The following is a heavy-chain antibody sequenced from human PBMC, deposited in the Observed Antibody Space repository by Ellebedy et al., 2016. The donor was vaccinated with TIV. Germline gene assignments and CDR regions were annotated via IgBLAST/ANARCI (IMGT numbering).Heavy chain of an antibody. V-gene: IGHV1-46*01. D-gene: IGHD3-10*01. CDR2: INPSASTA. CDR1: GYFFTTYY. Sequence: AASVKVSCKASGYFFTTYYIHWVRQAPGQGLEWMGIINPSASTANHAQKFQGRVTMPSDTSTSTVYMELNSLRSEDTAVYYCARSYTLVREWDFWGQGTLVTVSS. CDR3: ARSYTLVREWDF. J-gene: IGHJ4*02.